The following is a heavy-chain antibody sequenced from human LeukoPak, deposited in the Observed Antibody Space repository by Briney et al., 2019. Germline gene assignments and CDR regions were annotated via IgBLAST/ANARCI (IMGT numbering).Heavy chain of an antibody. CDR1: GFTFTSYA. D-gene: IGHD3-22*01. CDR2: IYYSGNT. J-gene: IGHJ4*02. V-gene: IGHV4-59*08. CDR3: ASYDTSGYFFFDY. Sequence: PGGSLRLSCAASGFTFTSYAMSWVRQPPGKGLEWIGYIYYSGNTNYNPSLKSRVTMSVDTSKNQISLRLSSVTAADTAVYYCASYDTSGYFFFDYWGQGTLVTVSS.